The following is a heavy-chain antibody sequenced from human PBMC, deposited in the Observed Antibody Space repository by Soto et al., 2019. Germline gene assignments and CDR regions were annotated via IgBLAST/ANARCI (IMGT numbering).Heavy chain of an antibody. CDR3: AKDFIAAAGRDYYFDY. CDR1: GFTFSSYA. CDR2: ISGSGGST. Sequence: GGSLRLSCAASGFTFSSYAMSWVRQAPGKGLEWVSAISGSGGSTYYADSVKGRFTISRDNSKNTLYLQMNSLRAEDTAVYYCAKDFIAAAGRDYYFDYWGQGTLVTVSS. V-gene: IGHV3-23*01. J-gene: IGHJ4*02. D-gene: IGHD6-13*01.